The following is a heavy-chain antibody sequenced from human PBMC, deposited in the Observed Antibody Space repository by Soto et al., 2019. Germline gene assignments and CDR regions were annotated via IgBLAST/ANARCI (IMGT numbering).Heavy chain of an antibody. V-gene: IGHV3-74*01. CDR1: GFTFSSYW. CDR2: INSDGSST. D-gene: IGHD6-19*01. J-gene: IGHJ6*02. Sequence: RRLSCAASGFTFSSYWMHWVRQAPGKGLVWVSRINSDGSSTSYADSVKGRFTISRDNAKNTLYLQMNSLRAEDTAVYYCARDPSSGWYGYYYYYGMDVWGQGTTVTVSS. CDR3: ARDPSSGWYGYYYYYGMDV.